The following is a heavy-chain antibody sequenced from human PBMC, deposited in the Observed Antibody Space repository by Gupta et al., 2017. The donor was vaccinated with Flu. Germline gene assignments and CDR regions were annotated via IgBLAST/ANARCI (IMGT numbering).Heavy chain of an antibody. Sequence: EVQLVESGGGLVQPGGSLRLFCADTGITISSYDMSWVRQAPGRGLEWVSFIISRGVTYYGDPVRGRFTISRDNAKNSLYLQMSGLRDEDTAVYYCARGHWANWGQGTLVTVSS. CDR1: GITISSYD. D-gene: IGHD3-16*01. CDR3: ARGHWAN. J-gene: IGHJ4*02. CDR2: IISRGVT. V-gene: IGHV3-48*03.